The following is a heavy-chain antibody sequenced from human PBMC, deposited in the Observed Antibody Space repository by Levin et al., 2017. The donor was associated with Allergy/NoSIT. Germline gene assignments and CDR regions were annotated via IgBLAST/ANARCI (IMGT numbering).Heavy chain of an antibody. J-gene: IGHJ2*01. V-gene: IGHV3-23*01. D-gene: IGHD2-15*01. Sequence: PGGSLRLSCAASGLTFSSYAVNWVRRAPGKGLEWVSVISGSGGSTFYADSVKGRFTISRDNSKNTVFLQMHSLRVEDTAIYYCAKDSLHEEVSANFWCFDLWGRGTLVTVSS. CDR3: AKDSLHEEVSANFWCFDL. CDR2: ISGSGGST. CDR1: GLTFSSYA.